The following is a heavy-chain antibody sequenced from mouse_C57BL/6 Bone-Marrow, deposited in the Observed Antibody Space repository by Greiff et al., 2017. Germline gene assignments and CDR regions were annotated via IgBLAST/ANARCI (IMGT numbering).Heavy chain of an antibody. D-gene: IGHD4-1*01. V-gene: IGHV1-54*01. Sequence: LVESGAELVRPGTSVKVSCKASGYAFTTYLIEWVKQRPGQGLEWIGVINPGSGGTNYNEKFKGKATLTADKSSSTDHMQLSSLTSEDSAVYFCARELGWFAYWGQGTLVTVSA. CDR1: GYAFTTYL. CDR2: INPGSGGT. CDR3: ARELGWFAY. J-gene: IGHJ3*01.